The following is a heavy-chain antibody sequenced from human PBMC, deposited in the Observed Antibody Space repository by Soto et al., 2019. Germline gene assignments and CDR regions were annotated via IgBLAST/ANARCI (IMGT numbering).Heavy chain of an antibody. J-gene: IGHJ6*02. V-gene: IGHV1-2*04. Sequence: ASVKVSCKASGYTFTGYYLHWVRQAPGQGVAWMGWINPNSGGTNYAQKFQGWVTMTRDTSISTAYMELSRLRSDDTAVYYCARETLGYCSYCYGMDVWGQGTTVTVSS. D-gene: IGHD2-15*01. CDR3: ARETLGYCSYCYGMDV. CDR1: GYTFTGYY. CDR2: INPNSGGT.